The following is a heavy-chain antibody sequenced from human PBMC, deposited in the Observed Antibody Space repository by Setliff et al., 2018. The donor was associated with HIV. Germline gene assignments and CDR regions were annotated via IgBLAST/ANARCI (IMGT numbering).Heavy chain of an antibody. D-gene: IGHD6-19*01. Sequence: SETLSLTCTVSGGSISSYFWSWIRQPPGKGLEWIGTIYYTGGTNYNPSLKSRVTISIDTSKSQFSLKLTSVSAADTAIYYCARVPYPADYYMDVWGKGTTVTVSS. V-gene: IGHV4-59*01. J-gene: IGHJ6*03. CDR2: IYYTGGT. CDR1: GGSISSYF. CDR3: ARVPYPADYYMDV.